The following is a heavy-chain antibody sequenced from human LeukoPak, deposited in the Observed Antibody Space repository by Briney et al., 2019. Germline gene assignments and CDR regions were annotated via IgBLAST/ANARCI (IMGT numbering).Heavy chain of an antibody. J-gene: IGHJ3*02. CDR1: GYTFTGYY. Sequence: ASVKVSCKASGYTFTGYYIHWVRQAPGQGLEWMGWINPNSGGTNYAQTFQGRVSMTTDPSTSTAYLELRSLTSDDTAMYYCARRENHVPHLMPLGVVRNAYDIWGQGTMVTVSS. V-gene: IGHV1-2*02. D-gene: IGHD3-3*01. CDR2: INPNSGGT. CDR3: ARRENHVPHLMPLGVVRNAYDI.